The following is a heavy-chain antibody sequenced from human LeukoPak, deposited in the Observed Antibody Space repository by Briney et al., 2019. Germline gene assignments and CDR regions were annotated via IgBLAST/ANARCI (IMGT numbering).Heavy chain of an antibody. CDR1: GFTFSSYG. V-gene: IGHV3-21*05. CDR2: ISSSGNYI. Sequence: GRSLRLSCAASGFTFSSYGMNWVRQAPGKGLEWVSYISSSGNYIMYADSVKGRFTISRDNAKNSLYLQMNSLRAEDTAVYYCATGSRGSYFYFDYWGQGTLVTVSS. CDR3: ATGSRGSYFYFDY. J-gene: IGHJ4*02. D-gene: IGHD3-10*01.